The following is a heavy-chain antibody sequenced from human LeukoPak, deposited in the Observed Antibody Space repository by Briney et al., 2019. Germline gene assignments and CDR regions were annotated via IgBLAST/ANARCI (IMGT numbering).Heavy chain of an antibody. V-gene: IGHV3-30-3*01. CDR3: ARDDYGDYFLDY. D-gene: IGHD4-17*01. Sequence: PGRSLRLSCAASGFTFSSYVIHWVRQAPGKGLGWVAVVSYDGSKKYYADSVKGRFTISRDNAKNSLYLQMNSLRDEDTAVYYCARDDYGDYFLDYWGQGTLVTVSS. CDR1: GFTFSSYV. CDR2: VSYDGSKK. J-gene: IGHJ4*02.